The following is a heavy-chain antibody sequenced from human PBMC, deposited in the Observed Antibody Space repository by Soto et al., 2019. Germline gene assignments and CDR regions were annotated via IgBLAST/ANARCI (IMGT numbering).Heavy chain of an antibody. V-gene: IGHV3-15*07. CDR3: TTTYYYDSSGPYYYYYYGMDV. CDR1: GFTFSNAW. Sequence: EVQLVESGGGLVKPGGSLRLSCAASGFTFSNAWMNWVRQAPGKGLEWVGRIKSKTDGGTTDYAAPVKGRFTISRDDSKNTLYLQMNSLNTEDTAVYYCTTTYYYDSSGPYYYYYYGMDVWGQGTTVTVSS. D-gene: IGHD3-22*01. J-gene: IGHJ6*02. CDR2: IKSKTDGGTT.